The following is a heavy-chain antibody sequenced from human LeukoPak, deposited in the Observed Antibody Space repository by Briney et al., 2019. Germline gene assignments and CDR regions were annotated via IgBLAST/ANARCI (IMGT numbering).Heavy chain of an antibody. CDR1: GYSFTNYW. J-gene: IGHJ4*02. CDR2: IYPGDSDT. CDR3: ARGGDFWSGFNNYYFVY. D-gene: IGHD3-3*01. Sequence: GESLKISCKGSGYSFTNYWIGWVRQMPGKGLEWMGIIYPGDSDTRYSPSFQGQVTISADKSISTAYLQWSSLKASDTAMYYCARGGDFWSGFNNYYFVYWGQGILVTVSS. V-gene: IGHV5-51*01.